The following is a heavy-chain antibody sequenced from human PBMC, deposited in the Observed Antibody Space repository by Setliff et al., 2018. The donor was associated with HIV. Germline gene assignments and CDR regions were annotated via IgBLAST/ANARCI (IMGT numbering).Heavy chain of an antibody. CDR3: VRRVPPRARYSYCYYMDV. CDR1: GASISSGGYY. J-gene: IGHJ6*03. Sequence: SETRSPTCTVPGASISSGGYYWSWIRQPPGRGLEWFGSIYYSGSTYYNPSIKSQVPISVDTTKNQFSLKPSSVTAADTAVYYCVRRVPPRARYSYCYYMDVWGKGTTVTVSS. V-gene: IGHV4-39*01. CDR2: IYYSGST.